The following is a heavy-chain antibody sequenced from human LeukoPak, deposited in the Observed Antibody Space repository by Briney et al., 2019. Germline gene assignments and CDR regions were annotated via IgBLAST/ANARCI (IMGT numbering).Heavy chain of an antibody. V-gene: IGHV3-7*03. Sequence: SGGSLRLSCAASGFTFSSYWMSWVRQAPGKGLEWVANIKQDGSEEYYVDSVKGRFTISRDNSKNTLYLQMNSLRAEDTAVYYCAKDDNWLQFESWGQGTLVTVSS. CDR3: AKDDNWLQFES. CDR2: IKQDGSEE. CDR1: GFTFSSYW. D-gene: IGHD5-24*01. J-gene: IGHJ5*01.